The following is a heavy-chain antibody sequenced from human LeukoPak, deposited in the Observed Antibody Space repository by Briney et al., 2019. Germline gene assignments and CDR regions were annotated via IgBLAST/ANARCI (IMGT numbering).Heavy chain of an antibody. J-gene: IGHJ6*02. CDR3: ASGGIAAAAEDV. D-gene: IGHD6-13*01. CDR1: GVSVSSGSYY. CDR2: IYYSGST. V-gene: IGHV4-61*01. Sequence: SETLSLTCTVSGVSVSSGSYYWSWIRQPPGKGLEWIGYIYYSGSTNYNPSLKSRVTISVDTSKNQFSLKLSSVTAADTAVYYCASGGIAAAAEDVWGQGTTVTVSS.